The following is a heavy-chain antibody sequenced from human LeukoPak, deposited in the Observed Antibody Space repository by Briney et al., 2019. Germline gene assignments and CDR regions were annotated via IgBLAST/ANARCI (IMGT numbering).Heavy chain of an antibody. V-gene: IGHV5-51*01. Sequence: KVVESLKISCKGSGYSFTSYWIGWVRQMPGKGLGWMGIIYPGDSDTRYSPSFQGQVTISADKSISTAYLQWSSLKASDTAMYYCACSTMGVLRGVNYWGQGTLFTVSS. CDR2: IYPGDSDT. CDR3: ACSTMGVLRGVNY. CDR1: GYSFTSYW. J-gene: IGHJ4*02. D-gene: IGHD3-3*01.